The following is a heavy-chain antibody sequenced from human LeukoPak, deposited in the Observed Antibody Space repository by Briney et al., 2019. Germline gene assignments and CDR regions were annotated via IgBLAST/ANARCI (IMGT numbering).Heavy chain of an antibody. J-gene: IGHJ4*02. Sequence: PGGSLRLSCAASGFTFSNYGMHWVRQAPGKGLEWVAFIWYDGSNKYYADSVKGRFTISRDNSKNTVYLQMNSLRAEDTTVYYCAKVLAVTSYGAKFVFDHWGQGTLVTVSS. CDR2: IWYDGSNK. V-gene: IGHV3-30*02. D-gene: IGHD4-23*01. CDR3: AKVLAVTSYGAKFVFDH. CDR1: GFTFSNYG.